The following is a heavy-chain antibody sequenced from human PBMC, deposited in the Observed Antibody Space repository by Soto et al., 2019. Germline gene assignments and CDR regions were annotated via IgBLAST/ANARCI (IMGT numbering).Heavy chain of an antibody. CDR3: ARSPYDSSGYYVWYFDL. J-gene: IGHJ2*01. CDR2: ITPFNGNT. CDR1: GYTFTYRY. V-gene: IGHV1-45*02. Sequence: SVKVSCKASGYTFTYRYLHWVRQAPGQALEWMGWITPFNGNTNYAQKFQDRVTITRDRSMSTAYMELSSLRSEDTAMYYCARSPYDSSGYYVWYFDLWGRGTLVTVS. D-gene: IGHD3-22*01.